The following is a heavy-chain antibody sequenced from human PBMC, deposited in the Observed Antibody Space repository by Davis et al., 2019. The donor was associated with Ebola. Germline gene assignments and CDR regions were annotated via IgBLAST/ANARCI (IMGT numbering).Heavy chain of an antibody. D-gene: IGHD3-10*01. CDR1: GFTFSSYA. J-gene: IGHJ5*02. CDR2: ISRDGISE. Sequence: GESLKISCAVSGFTFSSYAMHWVRQAPGKGLEWVAVISRDGISENYADSVKGRFTISRDNSKNTLYLQMNSLRAEDTAVYYCARGRGRFGELIKNWFDPWGQGTLVTVSS. V-gene: IGHV3-30*04. CDR3: ARGRGRFGELIKNWFDP.